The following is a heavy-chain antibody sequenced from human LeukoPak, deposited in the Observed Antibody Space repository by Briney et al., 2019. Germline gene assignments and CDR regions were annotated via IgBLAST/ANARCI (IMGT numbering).Heavy chain of an antibody. V-gene: IGHV3-30*18. CDR1: GFTGINYG. D-gene: IGHD6-13*01. CDR3: AKEPTSHRSRWYFQD. J-gene: IGHJ1*01. CDR2: ISHYATTT. Sequence: PGEPLRLSCAASGFTGINYGIQWFPQAPPKAPECVAFISHYATTTFYADSVKVRFTISRDNSKNTLDLQTYSLTPEDTAVYYCAKEPTSHRSRWYFQDWGQGTLVPVSS.